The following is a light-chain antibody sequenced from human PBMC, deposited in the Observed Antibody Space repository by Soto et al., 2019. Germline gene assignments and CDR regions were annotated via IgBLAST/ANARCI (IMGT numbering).Light chain of an antibody. CDR1: SGHSSYA. CDR3: QTWGTGANWV. CDR2: LNSDGSH. Sequence: QPVLTQSPSASASLGASVKLTCTLSSGHSSYAIAWHQQQPEKGPRYLMKLNSDGSHSKGDGIPDRFSGSSSGAERYLTISSLQSEDEADYYCQTWGTGANWVFGGGTKLTVL. J-gene: IGLJ3*02. V-gene: IGLV4-69*01.